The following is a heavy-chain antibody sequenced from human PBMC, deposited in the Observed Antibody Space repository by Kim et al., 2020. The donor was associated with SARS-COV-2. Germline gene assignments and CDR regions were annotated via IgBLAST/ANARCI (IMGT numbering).Heavy chain of an antibody. CDR3: AKVWRFLEWLLPYYFDY. V-gene: IGHV3-23*01. D-gene: IGHD3-3*01. Sequence: VKGRFTISRDNSKNTLYLQMNSLRAEDTAVYYCAKVWRFLEWLLPYYFDYWGQGTLVTVSS. J-gene: IGHJ4*02.